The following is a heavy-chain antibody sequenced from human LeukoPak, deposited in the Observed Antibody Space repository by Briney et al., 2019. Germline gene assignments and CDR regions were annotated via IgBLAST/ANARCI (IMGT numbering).Heavy chain of an antibody. D-gene: IGHD4-17*01. J-gene: IGHJ4*02. CDR1: GYTFTDYY. CDR3: AITTMTTAFAY. V-gene: IGHV1-2*02. Sequence: ASVKVSCKASGYTFTDYYMHWVRQAPGQGLEWMGWINPNSGGTNYAQQFQGRVTMTRETSISTAFMELRRLTSDDTAVYFCAITTMTTAFAYWGQGTRVTVSS. CDR2: INPNSGGT.